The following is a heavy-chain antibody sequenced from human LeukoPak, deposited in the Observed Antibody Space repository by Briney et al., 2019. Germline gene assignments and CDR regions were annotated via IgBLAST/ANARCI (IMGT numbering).Heavy chain of an antibody. CDR2: IYYSGST. D-gene: IGHD3-16*02. V-gene: IGHV4-31*03. CDR1: GGSISSGGYY. Sequence: SETLSLTCTVSGGSISSGGYYWSWIRQHPGKGLEWIGYIYYSGSTYYNPSLKSRVTISVGTSKNQFSLKLSSVTAADMAVYYCARDSLSRAFDIWGQGTMVTVSS. CDR3: ARDSLSRAFDI. J-gene: IGHJ3*02.